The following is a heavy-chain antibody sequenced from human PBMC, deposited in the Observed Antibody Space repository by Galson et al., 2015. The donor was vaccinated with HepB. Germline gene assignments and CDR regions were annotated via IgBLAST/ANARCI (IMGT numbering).Heavy chain of an antibody. D-gene: IGHD6-13*01. J-gene: IGHJ4*02. CDR3: ATETADHYFDC. Sequence: SVKVSCKASGGTFSSYAISWVRQAPGQGLEWMGGIIPIFGTANYAQKFQGRVTITADEFTSTAYMDLSSLRSEDTAVYYCATETADHYFDCSGQGTLVTVSS. CDR2: IIPIFGTA. V-gene: IGHV1-69*13. CDR1: GGTFSSYA.